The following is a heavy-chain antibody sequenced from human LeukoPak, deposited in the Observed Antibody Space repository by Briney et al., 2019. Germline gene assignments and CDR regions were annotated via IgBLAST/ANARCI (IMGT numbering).Heavy chain of an antibody. J-gene: IGHJ4*02. Sequence: GGSLRLSCAASGFTVSSNYMSWVRQAPGKGLEWVSVIYSGGSTYYADSVKGRFTISRHNSKNTLYLQMNSLRAEDTAVYYCARVTVGCSTSCYAAFDYWGQGTLVTVSS. CDR1: GFTVSSNY. V-gene: IGHV3-53*04. CDR2: IYSGGST. CDR3: ARVTVGCSTSCYAAFDY. D-gene: IGHD2-2*01.